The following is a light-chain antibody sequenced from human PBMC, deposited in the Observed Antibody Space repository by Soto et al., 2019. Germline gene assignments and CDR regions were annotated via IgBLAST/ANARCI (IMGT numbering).Light chain of an antibody. J-gene: IGKJ1*01. CDR2: AAS. Sequence: DIQLTQSPSFLSASVGDSVTITCWASQGVTGYVAWYQQKPGKAPNLLIYAASTLQSGVPSRFSGSGSGTEFTLTISSLQPEDFAIYYCQQLHGYPWTFGHGTKVEIK. CDR3: QQLHGYPWT. CDR1: QGVTGY. V-gene: IGKV1-9*01.